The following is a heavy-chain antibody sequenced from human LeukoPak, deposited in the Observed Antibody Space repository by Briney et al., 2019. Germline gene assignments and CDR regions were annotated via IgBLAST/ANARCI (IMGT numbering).Heavy chain of an antibody. CDR2: ISSRSSYI. CDR1: GFTFCSYS. Sequence: GVPLRLSCGASGFTFCSYSMNCVREAPGKGLEWVSSISSRSSYICYADSVKGRFTISRDNAKSSLYLQMNSLRAEDTAVYYCARDYNFWSGYYHYWGQGTLVTVSS. J-gene: IGHJ4*02. V-gene: IGHV3-21*01. CDR3: ARDYNFWSGYYHY. D-gene: IGHD3-3*01.